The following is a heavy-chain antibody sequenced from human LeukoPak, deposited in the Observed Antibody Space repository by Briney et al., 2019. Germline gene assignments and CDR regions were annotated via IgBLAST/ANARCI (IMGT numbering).Heavy chain of an antibody. D-gene: IGHD3-10*01. V-gene: IGHV3-33*08. CDR3: ARDYGSGSPYGMDV. J-gene: IGHJ6*02. Sequence: GGSLRLSCAASGFTFSSYAMSWVRQAPGKGLEWVAVIWYDGSNKYYADSVKGRFTISRDNSKNTLYLQMNSLRAEDTAVYYCARDYGSGSPYGMDVWGQGTTVTVSS. CDR2: IWYDGSNK. CDR1: GFTFSSYA.